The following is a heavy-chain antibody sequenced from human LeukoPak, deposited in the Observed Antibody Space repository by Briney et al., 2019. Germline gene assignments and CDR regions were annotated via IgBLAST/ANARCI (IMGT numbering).Heavy chain of an antibody. V-gene: IGHV4-31*03. Sequence: SETLSLTCTVSGGSIRSGDYSWNWIRQHPGKGLEWIGYIYYSGSTYYNPSLTSRVTMSVDTSKNQFSLKLSSVTAADTAVYYCASWSLDRWGQGTLVTVSS. CDR2: IYYSGST. CDR1: GGSIRSGDYS. J-gene: IGHJ4*02. CDR3: ASWSLDR. D-gene: IGHD3-3*01.